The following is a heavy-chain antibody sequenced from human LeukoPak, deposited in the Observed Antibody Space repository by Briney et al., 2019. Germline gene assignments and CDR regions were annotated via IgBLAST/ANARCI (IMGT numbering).Heavy chain of an antibody. D-gene: IGHD5-18*01. CDR1: GGSFSGYY. J-gene: IGHJ4*02. Sequence: SETLSLTCAVYGGSFSGYYWSWIRQPPGKGLEWIGEINHSGSTNYNPSLKSRVTISVDTSKNQFSLKLSSVTAADTAVYYCARGRMVKGVDYWGQGTLVTVSS. V-gene: IGHV4-34*01. CDR3: ARGRMVKGVDY. CDR2: INHSGST.